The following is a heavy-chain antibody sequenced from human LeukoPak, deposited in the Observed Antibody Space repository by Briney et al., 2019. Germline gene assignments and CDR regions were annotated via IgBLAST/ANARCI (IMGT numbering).Heavy chain of an antibody. D-gene: IGHD4-17*01. J-gene: IGHJ4*02. Sequence: ASVKVSCKASGYTFTSYGISWVRQAPGQGLEWMGWISAYYGNTNYAQKLQGRVTMTTDTSTSTAYMELRSLRSDGTAVYYCARADYGDYGFDYWGQGTLVTVSS. CDR1: GYTFTSYG. CDR2: ISAYYGNT. V-gene: IGHV1-18*04. CDR3: ARADYGDYGFDY.